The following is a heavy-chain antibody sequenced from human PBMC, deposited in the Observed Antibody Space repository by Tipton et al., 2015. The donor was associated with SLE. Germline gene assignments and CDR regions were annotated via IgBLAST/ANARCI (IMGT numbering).Heavy chain of an antibody. CDR2: IYYSGST. CDR3: ARGGYSSLSFDY. CDR1: GGSISSSSYY. J-gene: IGHJ4*02. D-gene: IGHD5-18*01. V-gene: IGHV4-39*07. Sequence: LRLSCTVSGGSISSSSYYWGWIRQPPGKGLEWIGSIYYSGSTYYNPSLKSRVTISVDRSKNQFSLKLSSVTAADTAVYYCARGGYSSLSFDYWGQGTLVTVSS.